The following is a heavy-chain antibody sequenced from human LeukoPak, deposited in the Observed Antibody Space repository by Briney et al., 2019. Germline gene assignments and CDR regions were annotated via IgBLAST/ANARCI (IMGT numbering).Heavy chain of an antibody. D-gene: IGHD3-10*01. CDR3: SRGHYGLDV. J-gene: IGHJ6*02. Sequence: TGGSLRLSCAASGFTFSNVWMSWVRQAPGKGLEWVAHINQDGSERSYVDSVRGRFTISRDNAKNSLYLQMTSLRDEDTAVYFCSRGHYGLDVWGQGTTVTVSS. CDR2: INQDGSER. V-gene: IGHV3-7*01. CDR1: GFTFSNVW.